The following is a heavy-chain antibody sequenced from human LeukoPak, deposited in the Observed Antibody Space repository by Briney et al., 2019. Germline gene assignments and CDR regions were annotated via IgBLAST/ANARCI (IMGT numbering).Heavy chain of an antibody. V-gene: IGHV3-33*01. D-gene: IGHD3-10*01. Sequence: GGSLRLSCAASGFTFSSYGMHWVRQAPGKGLEWVAVIWYDGSNKYYADSVKGRFTISRDNSKNTLYLQMNSLGAEDTAVYYCARQKTPVITTFDYWGQGTLVTVSS. CDR1: GFTFSSYG. CDR3: ARQKTPVITTFDY. J-gene: IGHJ4*02. CDR2: IWYDGSNK.